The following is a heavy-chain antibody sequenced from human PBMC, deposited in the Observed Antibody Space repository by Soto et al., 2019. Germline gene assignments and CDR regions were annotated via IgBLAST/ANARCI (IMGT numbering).Heavy chain of an antibody. CDR3: AKGYCGGDCYRWPDGIYGMDV. D-gene: IGHD2-21*02. J-gene: IGHJ6*02. V-gene: IGHV3-23*01. CDR1: GFTFSKYG. CDR2: IRGSGAKA. Sequence: EVQLLESGGGLKQPGGSLRLPFAASGFTFSKYGMTWVRQAPGKGLEWAEGIRGSGAKAYYADSVKGRFTISRDNSKNTLYLQMNSLRAEDTAVYYCAKGYCGGDCYRWPDGIYGMDVWGQGTTVTVSS.